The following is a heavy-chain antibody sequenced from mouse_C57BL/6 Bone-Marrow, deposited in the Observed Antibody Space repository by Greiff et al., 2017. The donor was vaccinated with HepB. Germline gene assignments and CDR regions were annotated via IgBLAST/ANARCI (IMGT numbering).Heavy chain of an antibody. CDR2: ISSGGSYT. J-gene: IGHJ2*01. CDR3: ARHDLLCDYFDY. D-gene: IGHD2-1*01. Sequence: EVKLVESGGDLVKPGGSLKLSCAASGFTFSSYGMSWVRQTPDKRLEWVATISSGGSYTYYPDSVKGRCTISRDNAKNTLYLQMSSLKSEDTALYYCARHDLLCDYFDYWGQGTTLTVSS. V-gene: IGHV5-6*01. CDR1: GFTFSSYG.